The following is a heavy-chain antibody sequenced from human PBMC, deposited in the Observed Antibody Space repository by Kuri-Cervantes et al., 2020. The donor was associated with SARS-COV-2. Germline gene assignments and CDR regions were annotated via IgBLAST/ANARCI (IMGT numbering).Heavy chain of an antibody. CDR2: IYHSGST. CDR3: ARVVTNPLDYDSSGSTFDP. Sequence: SETLSLTCTVSGYSISSGYYWGWSRQPPGKGLEWIGSIYHSGSTYYNPSLKSRVTISVDTSTNQFSLKLGSVAAADTAVYYCARVVTNPLDYDSSGSTFDPWGQGTLVTVSS. D-gene: IGHD3-22*01. CDR1: GYSISSGYY. J-gene: IGHJ5*02. V-gene: IGHV4-38-2*02.